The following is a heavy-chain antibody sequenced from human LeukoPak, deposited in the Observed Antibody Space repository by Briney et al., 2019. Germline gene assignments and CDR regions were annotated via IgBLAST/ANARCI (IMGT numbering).Heavy chain of an antibody. Sequence: PGGSLRLSCAASGFTFNSYWMSWVRQAPGKGLEWVANINQDGSDKYYVDSVKGRFTISRDNAENSLYLQMNSLRAEDTAVYYCTRMDGGAFYYYYMDVWGKGTTVTISS. CDR1: GFTFNSYW. V-gene: IGHV3-7*01. D-gene: IGHD4-23*01. CDR3: TRMDGGAFYYYYMDV. J-gene: IGHJ6*03. CDR2: INQDGSDK.